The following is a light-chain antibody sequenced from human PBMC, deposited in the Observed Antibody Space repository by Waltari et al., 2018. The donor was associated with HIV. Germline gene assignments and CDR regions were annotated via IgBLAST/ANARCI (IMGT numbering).Light chain of an antibody. Sequence: QSALTQPASVSGSPGQSITISCSGTSRDVGSYRLVSWSQQHPGQAPKLMIYEVTKRPSGVSNRFSGSKFGNTASLTISRLQAEDEADYYCCSYAGGGTLVFGGGTKLTVL. J-gene: IGLJ2*01. V-gene: IGLV2-23*02. CDR3: CSYAGGGTLV. CDR1: SRDVGSYRL. CDR2: EVT.